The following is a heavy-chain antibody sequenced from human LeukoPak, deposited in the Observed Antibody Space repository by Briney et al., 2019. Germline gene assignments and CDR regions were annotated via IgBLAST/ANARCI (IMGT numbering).Heavy chain of an antibody. J-gene: IGHJ2*01. V-gene: IGHV4-4*07. Sequence: SETLSLTCTVSGGSISSYYWSWIRQPAGKGLEWLGRIYASGSTDYNPSLKRRLIMSADTSQNQFFLKVNSVTAADTAVYYCARVTQKLERIAVARTSEWRANWYFDLWGRGTLVTVSS. CDR2: IYASGST. CDR1: GGSISSYY. CDR3: ARVTQKLERIAVARTSEWRANWYFDL. D-gene: IGHD6-19*01.